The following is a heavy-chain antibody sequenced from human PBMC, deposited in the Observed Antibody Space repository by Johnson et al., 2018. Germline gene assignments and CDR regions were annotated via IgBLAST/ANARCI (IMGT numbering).Heavy chain of an antibody. D-gene: IGHD2-15*01. CDR2: SFYSGST. Sequence: QVQLQESGPGLVKPSETLSLTCTVSGASIRNFYWSWIRQPPGKGLEWIGYSFYSGSTTYNPSLKSRVTISVDTSKNQVSLNLSSVTASDTAVYFCASYWSGSSCYGAASDIWGQGTVVTVSS. CDR1: GASIRNFY. J-gene: IGHJ3*02. V-gene: IGHV4-59*01. CDR3: ASYWSGSSCYGAASDI.